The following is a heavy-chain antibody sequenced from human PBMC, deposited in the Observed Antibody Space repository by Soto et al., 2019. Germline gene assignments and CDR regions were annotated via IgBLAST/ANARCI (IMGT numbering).Heavy chain of an antibody. D-gene: IGHD6-13*01. Sequence: SEPLSLTGTVSGASMHIYHWSCIRPPAGKGLEWIGHIHSSGSTNYNPSLKSRVTMSVDMSKNQFSLRLMSLTAADTAVYYCARDQGVEAAGITWFDPWGQGSLVTVSS. CDR3: ARDQGVEAAGITWFDP. CDR1: GASMHIYH. V-gene: IGHV4-4*07. J-gene: IGHJ5*02. CDR2: IHSSGST.